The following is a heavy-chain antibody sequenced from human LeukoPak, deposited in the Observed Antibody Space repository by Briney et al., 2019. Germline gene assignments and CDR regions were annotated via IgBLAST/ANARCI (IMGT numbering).Heavy chain of an antibody. CDR3: TRVRGEYSIPYYLDY. CDR1: GFTFGDYA. D-gene: IGHD6-6*01. Sequence: GGSLRLSCTASGFTFGDYAMSWFRQAPGKGLEWVGFIRSKAYGGTTEYAASVKGRFTISRDDSKSIAYLQMNSLKTEDTAVYYCTRVRGEYSIPYYLDYWGQGTLVTVSS. V-gene: IGHV3-49*03. CDR2: IRSKAYGGTT. J-gene: IGHJ4*02.